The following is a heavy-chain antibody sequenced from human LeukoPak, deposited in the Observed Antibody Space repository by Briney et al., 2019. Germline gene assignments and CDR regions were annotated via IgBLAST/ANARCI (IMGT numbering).Heavy chain of an antibody. Sequence: ASVTVSCKASGYIFTAYYMHWVRQAPGQGLEWMGWINANSGGINYAQKFQGRVTMTRDTSITTAYMEVSGLRSDDTAVYFCARGEIDGPDFDQWGQGTLVTVSS. V-gene: IGHV1-2*02. CDR1: GYIFTAYY. CDR2: INANSGGI. J-gene: IGHJ4*02. CDR3: ARGEIDGPDFDQ. D-gene: IGHD5-24*01.